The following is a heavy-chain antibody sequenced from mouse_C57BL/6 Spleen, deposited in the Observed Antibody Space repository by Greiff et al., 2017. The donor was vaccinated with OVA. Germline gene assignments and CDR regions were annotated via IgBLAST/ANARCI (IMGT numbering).Heavy chain of an antibody. Sequence: VQLQQPGAELVKPGASVKLSCKASGYTFTSYWMHWVKQRPGQGLEWIGMIPPNSGSTNYNEKFKSKATLTVDKSSSTAYMQLSSLTSEDSAVYYCARWETPLAYWGQGTLVTVSA. CDR3: ARWETPLAY. D-gene: IGHD4-1*01. V-gene: IGHV1-64*01. CDR1: GYTFTSYW. CDR2: IPPNSGST. J-gene: IGHJ3*01.